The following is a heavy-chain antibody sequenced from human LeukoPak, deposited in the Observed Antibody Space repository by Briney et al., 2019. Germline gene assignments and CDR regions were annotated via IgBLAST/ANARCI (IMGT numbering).Heavy chain of an antibody. J-gene: IGHJ4*02. D-gene: IGHD5-18*01. CDR2: ISFSGSTI. V-gene: IGHV3-11*04. CDR1: GFTFSDYY. CDR3: ARERIQLWLRYFDY. Sequence: GGSLRLPCAASGFTFSDYYMSWLRQAPGKGLEWASYISFSGSTIYYADSVKGRFTISRNNSKTTLYLQMNILRAEDTAVYYCARERIQLWLRYFDYWGQGTLVTVSS.